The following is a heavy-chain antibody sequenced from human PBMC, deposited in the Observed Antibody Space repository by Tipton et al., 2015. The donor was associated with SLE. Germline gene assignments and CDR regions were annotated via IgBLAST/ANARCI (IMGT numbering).Heavy chain of an antibody. CDR3: AKSPQTYMGRFDY. D-gene: IGHD1-14*01. CDR1: GFTFSSYT. Sequence: GSLRLSCAASGFTFSSYTMNWVRQAPGKGLEWVASISGDSSYKFYADSLKGRFTISRDNAKNSLYLQANSLRAEDTAIYYCAKSPQTYMGRFDYWGQGTLVTVSS. V-gene: IGHV3-21*04. J-gene: IGHJ4*02. CDR2: ISGDSSYK.